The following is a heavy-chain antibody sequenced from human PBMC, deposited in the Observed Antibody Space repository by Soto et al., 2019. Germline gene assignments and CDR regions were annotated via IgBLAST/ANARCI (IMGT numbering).Heavy chain of an antibody. D-gene: IGHD3-22*01. V-gene: IGHV4-61*01. CDR2: IYYSGST. CDR1: GGSVSSGSYS. J-gene: IGHJ4*02. CDR3: ARTYYYDSSGYDY. Sequence: PSETLSLTCTVSGGSVSSGSYSWSWIRQPPGKGLEWIGYIYYSGSTNYNPSLKSRVTISVDTSKNQFSLKLSSVTAADTAVYYCARTYYYDSSGYDYWGQGTLVTVSS.